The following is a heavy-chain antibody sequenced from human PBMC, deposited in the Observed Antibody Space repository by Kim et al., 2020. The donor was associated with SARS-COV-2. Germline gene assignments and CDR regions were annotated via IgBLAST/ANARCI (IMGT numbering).Heavy chain of an antibody. D-gene: IGHD5-12*01. Sequence: GGSLRLSCAASGFTLSSFWMHWVRQAPGKGLMWVSRINADGTTTNYADPVKGRFTISRDNAKNTLFLQMNSLSAEDTAIYYCLRYYSGSDKGAFDIWGQGTMVTVSS. CDR3: LRYYSGSDKGAFDI. J-gene: IGHJ3*02. V-gene: IGHV3-74*01. CDR1: GFTLSSFW. CDR2: INADGTTT.